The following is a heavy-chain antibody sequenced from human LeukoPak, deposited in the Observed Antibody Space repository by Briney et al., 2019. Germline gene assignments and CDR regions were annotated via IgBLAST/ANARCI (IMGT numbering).Heavy chain of an antibody. CDR1: GDTFNNYI. CDR2: VMPLFNTP. J-gene: IGHJ6*03. Sequence: SVKVSCKASGDTFNNYIITWVRQAPGQGLEWMGGVMPLFNTPNYAQKFQGRITIITDASTHTSYMELRSLRSEDTAVYSCARVDRHHFYMDVWGQRDHGHRLL. V-gene: IGHV1-69*05. CDR3: ARVDRHHFYMDV. D-gene: IGHD1-14*01.